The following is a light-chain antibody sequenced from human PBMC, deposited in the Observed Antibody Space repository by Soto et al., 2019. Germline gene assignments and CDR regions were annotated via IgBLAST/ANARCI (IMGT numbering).Light chain of an antibody. CDR2: LTS. Sequence: DIVMTQSPDSLAVSLGERATINCKSIQSVLYSSINKNYLAWYQQKPGQSPKLLIYLTSTRESGVPDRLSGNCSGTIFTLTVNSEQAEDVAVYLCQQYHSAPLTFGQGTKVEIK. CDR3: QQYHSAPLT. J-gene: IGKJ1*01. V-gene: IGKV4-1*01. CDR1: QSVLYSSINKNY.